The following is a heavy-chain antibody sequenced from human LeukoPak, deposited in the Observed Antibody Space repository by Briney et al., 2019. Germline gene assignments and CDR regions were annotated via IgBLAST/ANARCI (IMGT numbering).Heavy chain of an antibody. Sequence: GASVRVSCTASGGTFNNYAISWVRQDPGQRLEWMGRIIPILGITEYPQKFQGSLTMTADIPTSTAFMELSSLRSEDTAVYYCAGDFDDTRGYHARIFDDWGQGTLVTVSS. J-gene: IGHJ4*02. CDR1: GGTFNNYA. D-gene: IGHD2-15*01. CDR2: IIPILGIT. V-gene: IGHV1-69*04. CDR3: AGDFDDTRGYHARIFDD.